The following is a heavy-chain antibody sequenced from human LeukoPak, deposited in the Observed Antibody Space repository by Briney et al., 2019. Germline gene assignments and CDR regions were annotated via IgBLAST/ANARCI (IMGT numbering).Heavy chain of an antibody. CDR1: GYTFTGYY. D-gene: IGHD3-3*01. V-gene: IGHV1-2*02. CDR3: ARDLVVTYYDFWSGYYPGAFDI. J-gene: IGHJ3*02. Sequence: ASVKVSCKASGYTFTGYYMHWVRQAPGQGLEWMGWINPNSGGTNYAQKFQGRVTMTRDTSISTAYMELSRLRSDDTAVYYCARDLVVTYYDFWSGYYPGAFDIWGQGTMVTVSS. CDR2: INPNSGGT.